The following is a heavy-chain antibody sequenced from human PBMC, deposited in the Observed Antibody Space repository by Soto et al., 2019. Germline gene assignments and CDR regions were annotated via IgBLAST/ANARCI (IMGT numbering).Heavy chain of an antibody. CDR3: ARRDSGYDFFVRTGPSTDYYYYGMDV. CDR1: GGTFSSYA. D-gene: IGHD5-12*01. CDR2: IIPIFGTA. Sequence: ASVKVSCKASGGTFSSYAISWVRQAPGQGLEWMGGIIPIFGTANYAQKFQGRVTITADESTSTAYMELSSLRSEDTAVYYCARRDSGYDFFVRTGPSTDYYYYGMDVWGQGTTVTVSS. J-gene: IGHJ6*02. V-gene: IGHV1-69*13.